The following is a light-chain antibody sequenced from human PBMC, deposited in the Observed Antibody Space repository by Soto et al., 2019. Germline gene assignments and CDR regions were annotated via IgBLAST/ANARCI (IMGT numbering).Light chain of an antibody. CDR1: QSISSSY. CDR3: QQYNYLIT. CDR2: ATS. V-gene: IGKV3-20*01. Sequence: EVVLTQSPGTLSLSPGERATLSCRASQSISSSYLACYQQKPGQAPRLLIYATSIRATGIPDRFSGSGSGTDFSLTISRLEAEDFAVYLCQQYNYLITFGGGTKVEIK. J-gene: IGKJ4*01.